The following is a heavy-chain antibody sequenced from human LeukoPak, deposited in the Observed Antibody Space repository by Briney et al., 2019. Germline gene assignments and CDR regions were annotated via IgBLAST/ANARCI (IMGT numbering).Heavy chain of an antibody. V-gene: IGHV4-59*11. J-gene: IGHJ4*02. CDR2: IYYSGST. CDR3: ARAVTFGSGWTNYYFDY. Sequence: SETLSLTCTVSGGSISSHYWSWIRQPPGKGLEWIGYIYYSGSTNYNPSLKSRVTISVDTSKNQFSLKLSSVTAAGTAVYYCARAVTFGSGWTNYYFDYWGQGTLVTVSS. D-gene: IGHD6-19*01. CDR1: GGSISSHY.